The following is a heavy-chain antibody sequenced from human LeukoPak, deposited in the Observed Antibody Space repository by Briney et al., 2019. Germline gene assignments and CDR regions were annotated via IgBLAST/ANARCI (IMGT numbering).Heavy chain of an antibody. CDR2: IHYAGST. V-gene: IGHV4-59*08. Sequence: PSETLSLTCTVSGASIKSYYWTWIRQSPGKGLEWIANIHYAGSTNYNPSLKSRVTISVDLSKNQFSLKLSSVTAADTAVYYCARLGIYGSGFHWFDPWGQGTLVTVSS. CDR3: ARLGIYGSGFHWFDP. CDR1: GASIKSYY. J-gene: IGHJ5*02. D-gene: IGHD3-10*01.